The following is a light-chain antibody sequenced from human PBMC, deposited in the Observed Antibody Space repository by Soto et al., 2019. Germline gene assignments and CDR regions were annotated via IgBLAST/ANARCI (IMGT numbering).Light chain of an antibody. CDR2: GNT. J-gene: IGLJ1*01. Sequence: QSLLTQPPSVSGAPGQRITISCTGSSSNIGAGYPIHWYQQLPGTAPRLLIFGNTIRPSGVPARFSGSRSGLAITGLQAEDEADYYCQSYDSSLSTYVVGDGTKVTV. CDR1: SSNIGAGYP. V-gene: IGLV1-40*01. CDR3: QSYDSSLSTYV.